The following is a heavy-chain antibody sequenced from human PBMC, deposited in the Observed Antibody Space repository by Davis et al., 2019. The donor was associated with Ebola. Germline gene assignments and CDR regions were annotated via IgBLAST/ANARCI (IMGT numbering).Heavy chain of an antibody. CDR1: GGSFSGYY. J-gene: IGHJ6*02. CDR3: ARGPGYCSSTSCQHNYYYYGMDV. D-gene: IGHD2-2*03. CDR2: INHSGST. Sequence: PSETLSLTCAVYGGSFSGYYWSWIRQPPGKGLEWIGEINHSGSTNYNPSLKSRVTISVDTSKNQFSLKLSSVTAADTAVYYCARGPGYCSSTSCQHNYYYYGMDVWGQGTTVTVSS. V-gene: IGHV4-34*01.